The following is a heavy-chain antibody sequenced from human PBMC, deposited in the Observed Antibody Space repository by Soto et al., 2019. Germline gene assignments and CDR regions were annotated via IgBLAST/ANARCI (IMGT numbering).Heavy chain of an antibody. Sequence: HPGGSLRLSCVASGFTFSNYDMSWVRLTPGQGLEWVAVIGSSGGGTYYADSVKGRFTISRDNSKNTLYLQLSGLRAEDTALYMCVRHAKLTSVTANVGYYYGLDVWGQGTTVTVSS. V-gene: IGHV3-23*01. D-gene: IGHD4-17*01. CDR2: IGSSGGGT. J-gene: IGHJ6*02. CDR3: VRHAKLTSVTANVGYYYGLDV. CDR1: GFTFSNYD.